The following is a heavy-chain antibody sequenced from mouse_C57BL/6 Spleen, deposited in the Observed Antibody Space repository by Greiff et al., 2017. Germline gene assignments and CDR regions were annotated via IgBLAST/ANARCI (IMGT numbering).Heavy chain of an antibody. CDR1: GYTFTSYW. V-gene: IGHV1-69*01. Sequence: VKLQQPGAELVMPGASVKLSCKASGYTFTSYWMHWVKQRPGQGLEWIGEIDPSDSYTNYNQKFKGKSTLTVDKSSSTAYMQLSSLTSEDSAVYYCARGGVANFDYWGQGTTLTVSS. J-gene: IGHJ2*01. CDR2: IDPSDSYT. CDR3: ARGGVANFDY. D-gene: IGHD1-1*02.